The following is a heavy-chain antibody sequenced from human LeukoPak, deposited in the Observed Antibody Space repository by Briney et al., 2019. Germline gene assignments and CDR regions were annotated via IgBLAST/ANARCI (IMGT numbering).Heavy chain of an antibody. CDR2: ISAYNGNT. J-gene: IGHJ4*02. Sequence: ASVKVSCKASGYTFTSYGISWVRQAPGQRLEWMGWISAYNGNTNYAQKRQGRVTMTTDTSTSTAYMELRSLRSDDTAVYYCAREGLRYSSGPYYFDYWGQGTLVTVSS. V-gene: IGHV1-18*01. CDR1: GYTFTSYG. D-gene: IGHD6-19*01. CDR3: AREGLRYSSGPYYFDY.